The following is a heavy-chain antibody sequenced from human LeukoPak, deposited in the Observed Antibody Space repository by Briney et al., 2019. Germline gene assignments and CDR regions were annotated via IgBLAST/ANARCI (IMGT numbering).Heavy chain of an antibody. D-gene: IGHD3-10*01. Sequence: GGSLRPSCAASGFTFSSYWMHWVRQAPGKGLVWVSRTYSDGSGTSYAESVKGRFTISRDNAKNTLFLQMNSLTAEDTAVYYCATDRGHAFDIWGQGAMVTVS. CDR2: TYSDGSGT. CDR1: GFTFSSYW. J-gene: IGHJ3*02. V-gene: IGHV3-74*01. CDR3: ATDRGHAFDI.